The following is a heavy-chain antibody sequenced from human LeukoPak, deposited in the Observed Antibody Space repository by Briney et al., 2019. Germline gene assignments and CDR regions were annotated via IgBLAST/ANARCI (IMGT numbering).Heavy chain of an antibody. V-gene: IGHV3-74*01. Sequence: PGGSLRLSCAASGFTFSNYWMHWVRQAPGKGLVWVSRVTSDGTGADYADSLSGRFTISRDNAKNTLYLRMNTLRAEDRAIYYCARVRAEAAGMGIDYWGQGTLVTVSS. CDR2: VTSDGTGA. CDR3: ARVRAEAAGMGIDY. D-gene: IGHD6-13*01. CDR1: GFTFSNYW. J-gene: IGHJ4*02.